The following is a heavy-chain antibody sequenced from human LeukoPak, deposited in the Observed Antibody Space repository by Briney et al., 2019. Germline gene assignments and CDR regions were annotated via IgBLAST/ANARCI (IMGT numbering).Heavy chain of an antibody. CDR2: ISAYNGNT. Sequence: AAVKVSCKASGYTFTSYGISWVRQAPGQGLEWMGWISAYNGNTNYAQKLQGRVTMTTDTSTSTAYMELRSLRSDDTAMYYCARVGGSGSHNWFDPWGQGTLVTVSS. V-gene: IGHV1-18*04. CDR3: ARVGGSGSHNWFDP. CDR1: GYTFTSYG. J-gene: IGHJ5*02. D-gene: IGHD3-10*01.